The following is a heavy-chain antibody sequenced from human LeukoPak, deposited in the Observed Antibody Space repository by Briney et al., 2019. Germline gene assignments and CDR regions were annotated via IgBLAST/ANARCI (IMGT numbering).Heavy chain of an antibody. Sequence: PSETLSLTCAVYGGSFSGYYWSWIRQPPGKGLEWIGEINHSGSTNYNPSLKSRVTISVDTSKNQFSLKLSSVTAADTAVYYCARQYRGVKAYYFDYWGQGTLVTVSS. CDR3: ARQYRGVKAYYFDY. J-gene: IGHJ4*02. CDR2: INHSGST. CDR1: GGSFSGYY. V-gene: IGHV4-34*01. D-gene: IGHD2-2*01.